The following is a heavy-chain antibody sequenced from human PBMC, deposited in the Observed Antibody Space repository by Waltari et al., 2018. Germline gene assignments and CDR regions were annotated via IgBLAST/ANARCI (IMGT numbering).Heavy chain of an antibody. V-gene: IGHV4-59*01. Sequence: VQLPESGPGLVKPSETLSLTFTFPGGSIRSYYWIWIRQPPGKGLEGIGYSYYSGSPNYNPSLKSRVTISVDTSKNQFSLKLSSVTAADTAVYYCARIAAAGYYVDYWGQGTLVTVSS. D-gene: IGHD6-13*01. CDR2: SYYSGSP. CDR3: ARIAAAGYYVDY. CDR1: GGSIRSYY. J-gene: IGHJ4*02.